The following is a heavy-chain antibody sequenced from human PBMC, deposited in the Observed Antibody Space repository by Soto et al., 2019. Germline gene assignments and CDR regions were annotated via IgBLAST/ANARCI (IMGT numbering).Heavy chain of an antibody. CDR2: INTSGGST. Sequence: GASVKVSCKASGYTFTSYYMHWVRQAPGQGLEWKGIINTSGGSTSYAQKFQGRVTMTGDTSTSTVYMELSSLRSEDTAVFYCASSGAWGGESYWYFDLWGRGTLVTVSS. J-gene: IGHJ2*01. CDR1: GYTFTSYY. CDR3: ASSGAWGGESYWYFDL. V-gene: IGHV1-46*01. D-gene: IGHD3-10*01.